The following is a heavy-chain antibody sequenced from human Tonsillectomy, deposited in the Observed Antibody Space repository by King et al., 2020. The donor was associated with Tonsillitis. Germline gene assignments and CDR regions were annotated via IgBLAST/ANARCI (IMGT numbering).Heavy chain of an antibody. CDR3: AGTVSGDFYY. CDR1: GYNFTSYY. J-gene: IGHJ4*02. V-gene: IGHV1-46*03. D-gene: IGHD3-10*01. CDR2: ISPSGGST. Sequence: QLVQSGAEVKKPGASVKVSCKASGYNFTSYYMHWVRQAPGQGLEWMGIISPSGGSTSYAQKFQGRVTMTRDTSTSTVYMELSSLRSEDTAMYYCAGTVSGDFYYWGQGTLVTVSS.